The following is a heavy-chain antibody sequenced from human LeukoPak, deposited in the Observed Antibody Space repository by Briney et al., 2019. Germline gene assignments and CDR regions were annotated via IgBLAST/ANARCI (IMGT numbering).Heavy chain of an antibody. CDR3: ARDLSGAVAAIDY. V-gene: IGHV3-48*03. Sequence: PGGSLRLSCAASGFTFSSYEMNWVRQAPGKGLEWVSYISSSGSTIYYADSVKGRFTISRDNAKNSLYLQMNSLRAEDTAVYYCARDLSGAVAAIDYWGQGTLVTVSS. J-gene: IGHJ4*02. CDR2: ISSSGSTI. CDR1: GFTFSSYE. D-gene: IGHD6-19*01.